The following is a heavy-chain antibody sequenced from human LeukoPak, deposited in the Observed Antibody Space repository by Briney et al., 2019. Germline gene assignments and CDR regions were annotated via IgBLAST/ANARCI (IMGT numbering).Heavy chain of an antibody. D-gene: IGHD3-10*01. CDR2: ISGSGGST. CDR1: GFTFSNAW. J-gene: IGHJ3*02. V-gene: IGHV3-23*01. Sequence: GGSLRLSCAASGFTFSNAWMSWVRQAPGKGLEWVSAISGSGGSTYYADSVKGRFTISRDNSKNTLYLQMNSLRAEDTAVYYCAKDGGYGSDTDCDAFDIWGQGTMVTVSS. CDR3: AKDGGYGSDTDCDAFDI.